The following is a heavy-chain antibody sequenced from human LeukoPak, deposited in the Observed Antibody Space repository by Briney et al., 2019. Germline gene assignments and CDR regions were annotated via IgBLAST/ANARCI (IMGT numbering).Heavy chain of an antibody. CDR1: GDSITSGTYY. CDR2: IYTNGQT. J-gene: IGHJ3*02. CDR3: ARVSLSNAIDI. Sequence: SETLSLTCTVSGDSITSGTYYWTWIRQPAGKGLEWIGRIYTNGQTNYRPSLKSRVSISLDTSKNHFSLRLTSVTAADTAVYYCARVSLSNAIDIWGQGAMVTVSS. V-gene: IGHV4-61*02.